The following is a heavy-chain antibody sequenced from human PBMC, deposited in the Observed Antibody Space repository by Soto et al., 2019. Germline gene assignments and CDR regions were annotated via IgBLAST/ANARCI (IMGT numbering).Heavy chain of an antibody. J-gene: IGHJ4*02. D-gene: IGHD1-26*01. Sequence: PSETLSLTCAVSGCSISSSNWWSWVRQPPGKGLEWIGYIYYSGSTNYNPSLKSRVTISVDTSKNHFSLKLSSVTAADTAVYYCARRYGGNLDYWGQGTLVTVSS. V-gene: IGHV4-4*02. CDR1: GCSISSSNW. CDR3: ARRYGGNLDY. CDR2: IYYSGST.